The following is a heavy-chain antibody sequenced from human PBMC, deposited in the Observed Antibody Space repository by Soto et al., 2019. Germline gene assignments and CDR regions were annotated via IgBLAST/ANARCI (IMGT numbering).Heavy chain of an antibody. V-gene: IGHV4-59*08. D-gene: IGHD1-20*01. CDR1: GVSVNSAY. CDR3: ARHDRYNDY. Sequence: QVQLQESGPGLVKPSETLSLTCSVSGVSVNSAYWTWFRQSPGKGLEWIGYITYRGTSSYNPSLKSRVTMTLDASNNQLSLQLSSVSAADTAVSFCARHDRYNDYWGQGTLVTVSS. CDR2: ITYRGTS. J-gene: IGHJ4*02.